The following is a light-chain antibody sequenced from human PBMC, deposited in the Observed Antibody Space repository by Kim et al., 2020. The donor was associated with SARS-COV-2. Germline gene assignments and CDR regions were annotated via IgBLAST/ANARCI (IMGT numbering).Light chain of an antibody. CDR2: DDN. CDR3: ATWDSSLSAGV. J-gene: IGLJ6*01. CDR1: SSNIGNNY. V-gene: IGLV1-51*01. Sequence: GQKITNSSSGGSSNIGNNYVTWYQQLPGTAPKLLIYDDNKRPLEIPDRFSGSKSGTSATLGITGLQSGDEADYYCATWDSSLSAGVFGGGTKVTVL.